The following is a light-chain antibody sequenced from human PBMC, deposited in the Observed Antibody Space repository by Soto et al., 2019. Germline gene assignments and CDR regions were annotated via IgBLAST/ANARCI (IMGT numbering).Light chain of an antibody. CDR1: SSNIGTNY. J-gene: IGLJ2*01. Sequence: QSVLTQSPSASGTPGQRVTVSCSGSSSNIGTNYVYWYQQLPGTAPKVLIYSTDKRPSGVPDRFSGSKSCTSASLAISGLRSEDEADYYCAAWDDSLSGPVFGGGTKLTVL. V-gene: IGLV1-47*01. CDR2: STD. CDR3: AAWDDSLSGPV.